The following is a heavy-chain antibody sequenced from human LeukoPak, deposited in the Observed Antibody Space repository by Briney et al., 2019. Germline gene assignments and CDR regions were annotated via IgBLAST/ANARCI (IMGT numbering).Heavy chain of an antibody. CDR1: GYTFIGYY. CDR2: INPNSGGT. J-gene: IGHJ4*02. V-gene: IGHV1-2*02. D-gene: IGHD6-13*01. CDR3: AGSSEYSSSWYFDY. Sequence: ASVKVSCKASGYTFIGYYMHWVRQAPGQELEWMGWINPNSGGTNYAQKFQGSVTMTRDTSISTAYMELSRLRSDDTAVYYCAGSSEYSSSWYFDYWGQGTLVTVSS.